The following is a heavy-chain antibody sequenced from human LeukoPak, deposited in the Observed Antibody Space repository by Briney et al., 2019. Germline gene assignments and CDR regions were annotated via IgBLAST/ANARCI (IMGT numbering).Heavy chain of an antibody. CDR1: GGSVSSGSYY. J-gene: IGHJ4*02. CDR2: IYCSGST. CDR3: ASARCSGGTCYPFSFDY. D-gene: IGHD2-15*01. Sequence: SETLSLTCTVSGGSVSSGSYYWSWIRQPPGKGLEWIGYIYCSGSTNYNPSLKSRVTISVDTSKNQFSLKLSSVTAADTAVYYCASARCSGGTCYPFSFDYWGQGTLVTVSS. V-gene: IGHV4-61*01.